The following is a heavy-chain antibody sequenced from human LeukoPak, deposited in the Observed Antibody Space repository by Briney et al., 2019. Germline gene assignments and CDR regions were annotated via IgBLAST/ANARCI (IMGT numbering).Heavy chain of an antibody. CDR1: GGSISSCY. D-gene: IGHD3-10*01. CDR3: ARGSGSPYYYYYMDV. CDR2: IYTSGST. V-gene: IGHV4-4*07. Sequence: PSETLSLTCTVSGGSISSCYWSWIRQPAGKGLEWIGRIYTSGSTNYNPSLKSRVTMSVDTSKNQFSLKLSSVTAADTAVYYCARGSGSPYYYYYMDVWGKGTTVTISS. J-gene: IGHJ6*03.